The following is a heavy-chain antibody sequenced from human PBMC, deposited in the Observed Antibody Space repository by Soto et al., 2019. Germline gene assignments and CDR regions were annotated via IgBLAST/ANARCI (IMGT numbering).Heavy chain of an antibody. CDR3: ARVSCSSTSCKHPFDY. V-gene: IGHV3-74*01. CDR2: INTDGSST. CDR1: GFTFSSYW. J-gene: IGHJ4*02. D-gene: IGHD2-2*01. Sequence: EVQLVESGGGLVQPGGSLRLSCAASGFTFSSYWMHWVRQAPGKGLVWVSGINTDGSSTTYADSVKGRFTISRDNAKNTLYLQMNSLRAEDTAVYYCARVSCSSTSCKHPFDYWGQGTLVTVSS.